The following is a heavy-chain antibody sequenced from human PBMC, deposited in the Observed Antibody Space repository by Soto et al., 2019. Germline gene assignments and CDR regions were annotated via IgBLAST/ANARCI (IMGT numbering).Heavy chain of an antibody. V-gene: IGHV3-9*01. D-gene: IGHD6-6*01. CDR2: ISWNSGSI. J-gene: IGHJ3*02. CDR3: AKDIFSGTRPGKDDAFDI. Sequence: GGSLRLSCAASGFTFDDYAMHWVRQAPGKGLEWVSGISWNSGSIGYADSVKGRFTISRDNAKNSLYLQMNSLRAEDTALYYCAKDIFSGTRPGKDDAFDIWGQGTMVTVSS. CDR1: GFTFDDYA.